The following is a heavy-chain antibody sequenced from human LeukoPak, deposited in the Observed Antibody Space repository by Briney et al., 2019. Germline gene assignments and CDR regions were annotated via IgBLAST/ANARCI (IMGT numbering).Heavy chain of an antibody. Sequence: SETLSLTCAVYGGSFSGYYWSWIRQPPGKGLEWIGEINHSGSTNYNPSLKSRVTISVDTSKNQFSLKLSSVTAADTAVYYCARGSWYDVGYFDYWGQGTLVTVSS. CDR3: ARGSWYDVGYFDY. CDR1: GGSFSGYY. J-gene: IGHJ4*02. V-gene: IGHV4-34*01. CDR2: INHSGST. D-gene: IGHD1-1*01.